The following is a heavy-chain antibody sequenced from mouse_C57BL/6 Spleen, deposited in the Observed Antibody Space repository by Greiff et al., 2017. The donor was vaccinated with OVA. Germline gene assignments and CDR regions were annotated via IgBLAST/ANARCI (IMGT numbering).Heavy chain of an antibody. V-gene: IGHV1-82*01. D-gene: IGHD2-2*01. Sequence: QVQLQQSGPELVKPGASVKISCKASGYAFSSSWMNWVKQRPGKGLEWIGRIYPGDGDTNYNGKFKGKATLTADKSSSTAYMQLSSLTSEDSAVYFCAREGYGSYAMDYWGQGTSVTVSS. J-gene: IGHJ4*01. CDR2: IYPGDGDT. CDR3: AREGYGSYAMDY. CDR1: GYAFSSSW.